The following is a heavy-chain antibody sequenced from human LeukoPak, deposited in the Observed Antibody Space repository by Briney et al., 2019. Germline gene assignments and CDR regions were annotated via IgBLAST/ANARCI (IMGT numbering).Heavy chain of an antibody. V-gene: IGHV3-23*01. CDR1: GFIFSNYA. CDR2: GGSGGST. Sequence: GGSLRLSCAASGFIFSNYAMTWVRQAPGKGLEWVSYGGSGGSTYYADSVKGRFTVSRDDSKSTLYLQMNSLTAEDTAVYYCAKMRGQYYHSYYMDAWGKGTTVTVSS. CDR3: AKMRGQYYHSYYMDA. J-gene: IGHJ6*03.